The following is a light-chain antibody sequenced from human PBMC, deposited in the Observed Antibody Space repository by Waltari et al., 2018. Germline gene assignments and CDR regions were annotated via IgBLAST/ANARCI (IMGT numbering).Light chain of an antibody. CDR3: GTWDSSLNVAM. J-gene: IGLJ3*02. CDR1: TSDIGRNF. Sequence: QSVLTQPPSVSAAPGQKVTISCSGSTSDIGRNFVSWYQKFPGGVPKLIFQTKNGRPPASPDRFSGSRSGTSATLDITGLQTGDEADYYCGTWDSSLNVAMFGGGTRVTVL. CDR2: TKN. V-gene: IGLV1-51*01.